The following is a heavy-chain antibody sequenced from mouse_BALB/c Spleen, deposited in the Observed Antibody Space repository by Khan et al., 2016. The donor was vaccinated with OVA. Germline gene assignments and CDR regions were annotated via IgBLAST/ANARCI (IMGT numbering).Heavy chain of an antibody. V-gene: IGHV1S41*01. Sequence: DLVKPGASVKLSCKASGYTFTSYWINWIKQRPGQGLEWIGRLAPGSSNAYYNEMFKGKATLTVDTSSSTAYIQVSSLSSEDSAVYFCARENYYGSSCYAMDYWGQGTSVTVSS. CDR3: ARENYYGSSCYAMDY. CDR1: GYTFTSYW. J-gene: IGHJ4*01. D-gene: IGHD1-1*01. CDR2: LAPGSSNA.